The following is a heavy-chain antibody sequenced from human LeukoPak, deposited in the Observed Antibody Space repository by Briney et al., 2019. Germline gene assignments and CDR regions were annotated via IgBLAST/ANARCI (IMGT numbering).Heavy chain of an antibody. V-gene: IGHV1-3*04. CDR3: ARDRAIADY. CDR1: GYIFTSYP. J-gene: IGHJ4*02. D-gene: IGHD2-2*02. CDR2: INTGNGNT. Sequence: ASVKVSCKASGYIFTSYPIHWVRQAPGQRLEWMGWINTGNGNTKYSQRFEGSVTVTTDTSAAAAYMELSSLRSEDTAVYYCARDRAIADYWGQGTLVTVSS.